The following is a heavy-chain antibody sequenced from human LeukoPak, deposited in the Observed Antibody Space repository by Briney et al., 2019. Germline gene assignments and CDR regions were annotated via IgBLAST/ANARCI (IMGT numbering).Heavy chain of an antibody. CDR3: ARVRYGELDV. Sequence: GGSLRLSCAASGFTFSSYAMSWVRQAPGKGLEWVSSMSGSGGSTYYADSVKGRFTISRDDSKDTLYLQMNSLRAEDTAVYYCARVRYGELDVWGQGTTVTVSS. V-gene: IGHV3-23*01. J-gene: IGHJ6*02. D-gene: IGHD4-17*01. CDR2: MSGSGGST. CDR1: GFTFSSYA.